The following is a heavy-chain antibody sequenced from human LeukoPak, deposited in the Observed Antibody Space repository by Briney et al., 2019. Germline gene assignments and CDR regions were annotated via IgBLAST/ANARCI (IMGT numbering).Heavy chain of an antibody. J-gene: IGHJ4*02. D-gene: IGHD1-26*01. CDR3: AKDFRVGATYFDY. CDR2: IWYDGSNE. V-gene: IGHV3-33*06. Sequence: PGGSLRLSCAASGFTFSSYGMHWVRQAPGKGLEWVAVIWYDGSNEYYADSVKGRFTISRDNSKNTLYLQMNSLRAEDTAVYYCAKDFRVGATYFDYWGQGTLVTVSS. CDR1: GFTFSSYG.